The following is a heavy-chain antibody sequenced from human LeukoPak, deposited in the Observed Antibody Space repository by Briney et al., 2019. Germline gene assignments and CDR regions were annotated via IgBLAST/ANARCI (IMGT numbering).Heavy chain of an antibody. D-gene: IGHD3-16*02. CDR1: GFTFSSYA. V-gene: IGHV3-23*01. J-gene: IGHJ4*02. CDR2: ISDGAFYT. Sequence: GSLRLSCAASGFTFSSYAMSWVRQAPGKGLEWVSSISDGAFYTYYADSVKGRFTISRDNSKNTLYLQMNSLRAEDTALYYCARDYRDLDYWGQGTLVTVSS. CDR3: ARDYRDLDY.